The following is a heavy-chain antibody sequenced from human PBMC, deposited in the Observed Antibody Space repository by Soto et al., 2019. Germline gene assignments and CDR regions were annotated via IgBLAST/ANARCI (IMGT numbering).Heavy chain of an antibody. CDR3: AKDRGGRWYKASPFDY. CDR1: GFTFDDYA. Sequence: HPGGSLRLSCAASGFTFDDYAMHWVRQAPGKGLEWVSGISWNSGSIGYADSVRGRFTISRDNAKNSLYLQMNSLRAEDTALYYCAKDRGGRWYKASPFDYWGQGTLVTVSS. V-gene: IGHV3-9*01. D-gene: IGHD1-1*01. J-gene: IGHJ4*02. CDR2: ISWNSGSI.